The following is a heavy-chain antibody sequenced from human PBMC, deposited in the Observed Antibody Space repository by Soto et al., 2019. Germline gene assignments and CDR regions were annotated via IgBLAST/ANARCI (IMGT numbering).Heavy chain of an antibody. V-gene: IGHV3-30*18. CDR1: GFTFSSYG. J-gene: IGHJ6*02. CDR2: ISYDGSNK. D-gene: IGHD3-3*01. Sequence: GGSLRLSCAASGFTFSSYGMHWVRQAPGKGLEWVAVISYDGSNKYYADSVKGRFTISRDNSKNTLYLQMNSLRAEDTAVYYCAKDFLEWLPWGYYGMDVWGQGTTVTVSS. CDR3: AKDFLEWLPWGYYGMDV.